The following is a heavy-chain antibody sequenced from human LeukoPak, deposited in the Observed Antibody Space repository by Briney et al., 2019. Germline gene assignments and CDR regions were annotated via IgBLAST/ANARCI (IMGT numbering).Heavy chain of an antibody. J-gene: IGHJ4*02. CDR1: GFTFSSYH. V-gene: IGHV3-21*04. D-gene: IGHD1-20*01. CDR3: ARGTNWSPLDFDY. Sequence: GGSLGLSCAASGFTFSSYHFHSVRQAPGKGLEWVSSISSDSSSFKYYAHSVQGRFTISRDNARNSMYLQMNSLRAEDTAVYHCARGTNWSPLDFDYWGQGSLVTVSS. CDR2: ISSDSSSFK.